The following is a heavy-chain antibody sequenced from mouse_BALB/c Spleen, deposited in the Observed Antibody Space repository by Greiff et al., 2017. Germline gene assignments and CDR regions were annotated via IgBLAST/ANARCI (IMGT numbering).Heavy chain of an antibody. V-gene: IGHV1-5*01. J-gene: IGHJ3*01. D-gene: IGHD2-3*01. CDR2: IYPGNSDT. CDR3: TRQDGYYEFAY. CDR1: GYTFTSYW. Sequence: EVQLQQSGTVLARPGASVKMSCKASGYTFTSYWMHWVKQRPGQGLEWIGAIYPGNSDTSYNQKFKGKAKLTAVTSTSTAYMELSSLTNEDSAFYYCTRQDGYYEFAYWGQGTLVTVSA.